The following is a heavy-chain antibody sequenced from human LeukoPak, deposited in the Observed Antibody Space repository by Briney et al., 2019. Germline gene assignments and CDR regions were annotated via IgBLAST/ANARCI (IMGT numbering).Heavy chain of an antibody. D-gene: IGHD4-11*01. CDR2: INPNSGGT. CDR1: GYTFTGYY. V-gene: IGHV1-2*02. CDR3: ARDQYRDYTRERYYYYYMDV. J-gene: IGHJ6*03. Sequence: GASVKVSCKASGYTFTGYYMHWVRQAPGQGLEWMGWINPNSGGTNYAQKFQGRVTMTRDTSISTAYMELSRLRSDDTAVYYCARDQYRDYTRERYYYYYMDVWGKGTTVTVSS.